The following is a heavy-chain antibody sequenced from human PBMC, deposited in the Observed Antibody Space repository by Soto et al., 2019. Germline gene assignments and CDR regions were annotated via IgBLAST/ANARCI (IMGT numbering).Heavy chain of an antibody. CDR2: IHFSGRT. J-gene: IGHJ4*02. D-gene: IGHD2-15*01. CDR1: GGSFSGYY. CDR3: AQKTEYCNGATCHIPRFDH. Sequence: SETLSLTCGLYGGSFSGYYWSWIRQTPGKGLEWIGEIHFSGRTNYTPSLKSRVIISLDTSKNQFSLKLSSVTAADTALYYCAQKTEYCNGATCHIPRFDHWGLGTLVTVSS. V-gene: IGHV4-34*01.